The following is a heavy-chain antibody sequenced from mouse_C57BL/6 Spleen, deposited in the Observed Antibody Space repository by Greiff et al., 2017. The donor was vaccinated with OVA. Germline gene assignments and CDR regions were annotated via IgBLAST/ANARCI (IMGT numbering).Heavy chain of an antibody. Sequence: QVQLQQSGAELVKPGASVKISRKASGYAFSSYWMNWVKQRPGKGLEWIGQIYPGDGDTNYNGKFKGKATLTADKSSSTAYMQLSSLTSEDSAVYFCARSTDYDVSFGYWGQGTLVTVSA. V-gene: IGHV1-80*01. CDR1: GYAFSSYW. J-gene: IGHJ3*01. D-gene: IGHD2-4*01. CDR3: ARSTDYDVSFGY. CDR2: IYPGDGDT.